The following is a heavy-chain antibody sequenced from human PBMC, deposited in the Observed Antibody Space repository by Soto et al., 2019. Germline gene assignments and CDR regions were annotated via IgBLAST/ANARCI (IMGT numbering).Heavy chain of an antibody. CDR1: GGSFRNYY. CDR2: VNHSGEA. D-gene: IGHD6-13*01. V-gene: IGHV4-34*02. Sequence: QVELQQWGAGLLKPSETLSLTCGVYGGSFRNYYWIWVRQPPGKGLEWIGEVNHSGEATFNPSLQGPVTRSRDPTIIHFSLKMTSVTAADTAIYFCARAERWPRSWFDSWGKGTQVTVSS. J-gene: IGHJ5*01. CDR3: ARAERWPRSWFDS.